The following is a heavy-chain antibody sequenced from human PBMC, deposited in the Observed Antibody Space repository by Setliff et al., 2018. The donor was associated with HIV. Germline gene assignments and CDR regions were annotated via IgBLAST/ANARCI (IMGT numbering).Heavy chain of an antibody. V-gene: IGHV4-59*08. CDR2: MSLTRDT. CDR1: GASISGSY. J-gene: IGHJ4*02. Sequence: PSETLSLTCTVSGASISGSYWIWIRQPPGKGLEWIGYMSLTRDTKYNPSLNSRVTTSIDTSKNQFSLELRSVTAADTAVYYCARHYDSSGYGDYFDDWGRGILGTSPQ. D-gene: IGHD3-22*01. CDR3: ARHYDSSGYGDYFDD.